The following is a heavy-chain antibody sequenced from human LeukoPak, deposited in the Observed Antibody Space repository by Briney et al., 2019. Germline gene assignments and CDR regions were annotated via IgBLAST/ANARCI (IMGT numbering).Heavy chain of an antibody. CDR2: INPSGGST. J-gene: IGHJ6*02. CDR3: ARAISPVAYYGMDV. Sequence: ASVKVSCKASGYTFSSYSVHWVRQAPGQGLDWMGIINPSGGSTSYAQKFQGRVIMTRDTSTSTVYMQLSSLRSKDTAVYYCARAISPVAYYGMDVWGQGTTVTVSS. D-gene: IGHD3-3*01. CDR1: GYTFSSYS. V-gene: IGHV1-46*01.